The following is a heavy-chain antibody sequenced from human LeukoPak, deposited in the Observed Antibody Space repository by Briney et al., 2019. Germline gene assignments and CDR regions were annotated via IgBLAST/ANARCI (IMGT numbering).Heavy chain of an antibody. CDR3: ARTDPYFYDSSGYNLSPNVEWLDP. D-gene: IGHD3-22*01. V-gene: IGHV1-18*01. Sequence: WASVKVSCKASGYTFTTHGVSWVRQAPGQGLEWMGWISPYNGNTNFAQRFQGRVTMTTDTPTTTAYMELRNLRSDDTAVYYCARTDPYFYDSSGYNLSPNVEWLDPWGQGTLVTVSS. CDR1: GYTFTTHG. J-gene: IGHJ5*02. CDR2: ISPYNGNT.